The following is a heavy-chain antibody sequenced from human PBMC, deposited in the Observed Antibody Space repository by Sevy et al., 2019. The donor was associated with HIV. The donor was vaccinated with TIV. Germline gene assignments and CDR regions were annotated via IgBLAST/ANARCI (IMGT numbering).Heavy chain of an antibody. CDR3: ARDFGNGDGMDV. CDR1: GFTFSSYS. V-gene: IGHV3-21*01. J-gene: IGHJ6*02. D-gene: IGHD3-3*01. CDR2: ISSSSSYI. Sequence: GGSLRLSCAASGFTFSSYSMNWVRQAPGKGLEWVSSISSSSSYIYYADSVKGRFTISRDNAKNSLYLQINSLRAEDTAVYYCARDFGNGDGMDVWGQGTTVTVSS.